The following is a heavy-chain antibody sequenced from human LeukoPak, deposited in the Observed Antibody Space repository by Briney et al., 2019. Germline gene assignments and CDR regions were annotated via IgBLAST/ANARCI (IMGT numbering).Heavy chain of an antibody. CDR1: GFTFSSYG. Sequence: GGSLRLSCAASGFTFSSYGMHWVRQAPGKGLGWVAFIPYDGSNKYYADSVKGRFTISRDNSKNTLYLQMNSLRAEDTAVYYCARREVYFDYWGQGTLVTVSS. V-gene: IGHV3-30*02. D-gene: IGHD1-14*01. CDR2: IPYDGSNK. J-gene: IGHJ4*02. CDR3: ARREVYFDY.